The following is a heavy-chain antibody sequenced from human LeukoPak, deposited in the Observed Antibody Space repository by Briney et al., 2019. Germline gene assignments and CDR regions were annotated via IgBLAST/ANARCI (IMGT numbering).Heavy chain of an antibody. CDR2: IYYDGSNK. CDR3: ARGNGNSGYSFDY. Sequence: GRSLRLSCAASGFTFSSYGMHWVRQAPGKGLEWVAVIYYDGSNKYYADSVKVRFTMSRDNSKNTVYLQMNSLRADDTAVYYCARGNGNSGYSFDYWGQGTLVTVSS. J-gene: IGHJ4*02. D-gene: IGHD3-22*01. V-gene: IGHV3-33*01. CDR1: GFTFSSYG.